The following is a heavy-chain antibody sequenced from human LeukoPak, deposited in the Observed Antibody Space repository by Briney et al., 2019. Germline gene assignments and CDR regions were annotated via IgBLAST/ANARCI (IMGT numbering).Heavy chain of an antibody. J-gene: IGHJ4*02. CDR2: ISGSGGST. CDR1: GFTFSSYA. D-gene: IGHD5-12*01. Sequence: PGGSLRLSCAASGFTFSSYAMSWVRQAPGKGLEWVSAISGSGGSTYYADSVKGRYTISRDNSKNTLYLQMNSLRAEDTAVYYCAKDRSGYDIFDYWGQGTLVTVSS. V-gene: IGHV3-23*01. CDR3: AKDRSGYDIFDY.